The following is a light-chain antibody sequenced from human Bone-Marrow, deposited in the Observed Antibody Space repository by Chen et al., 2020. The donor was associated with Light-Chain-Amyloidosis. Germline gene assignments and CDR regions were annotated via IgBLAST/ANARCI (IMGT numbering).Light chain of an antibody. Sequence: EIVLTQSPATLSLSPGDRATLSCRASQSVRSYLAWYKQKPGQAPRLLIYDASNRATGTPARFSGSWSGTDFTRTISSLEPEDFAVYYCHQRSAWPFTFGGGTKVEIK. J-gene: IGKJ4*01. CDR2: DAS. CDR1: QSVRSY. V-gene: IGKV3-11*01. CDR3: HQRSAWPFT.